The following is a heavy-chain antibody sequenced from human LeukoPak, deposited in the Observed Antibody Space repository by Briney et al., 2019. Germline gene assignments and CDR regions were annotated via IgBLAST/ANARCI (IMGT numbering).Heavy chain of an antibody. Sequence: PGGSLRLSCAASGFTFSSYGMHWVRQAPGKGLEWAAVISYDGSNKYYADSVKGRFTISRDNSKNTLYLQMNSLRAEDTAVYYCAKEHDYYDRSGYYRPMPDYWGQGTLVTVSS. D-gene: IGHD3-22*01. CDR3: AKEHDYYDRSGYYRPMPDY. J-gene: IGHJ4*02. CDR1: GFTFSSYG. V-gene: IGHV3-30*18. CDR2: ISYDGSNK.